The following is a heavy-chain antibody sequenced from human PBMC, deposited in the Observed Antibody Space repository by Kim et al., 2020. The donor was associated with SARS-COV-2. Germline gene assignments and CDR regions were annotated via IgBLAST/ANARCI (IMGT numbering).Heavy chain of an antibody. V-gene: IGHV1-69*13. CDR2: IIPIFGTA. CDR1: GGTFSSYA. Sequence: SVKVSCKASGGTFSSYAISWVRQAPGQGLEWMGGIIPIFGTANYAQKFQGRVTITADESTSTAYMELSSLRSEDTAVYYCARSLAYCGGDCVYWYFDLWGRGTLVTVSS. J-gene: IGHJ2*01. D-gene: IGHD2-21*02. CDR3: ARSLAYCGGDCVYWYFDL.